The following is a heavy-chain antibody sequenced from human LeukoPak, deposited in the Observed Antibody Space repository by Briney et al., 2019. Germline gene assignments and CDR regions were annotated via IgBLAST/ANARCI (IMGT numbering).Heavy chain of an antibody. CDR1: GGSISSSSYY. CDR2: IYYSGST. D-gene: IGHD2-2*01. CDR3: AREVDAAAAYNWFDP. Sequence: SETLSLTCTVSGGSISSSSYYWVWIRQPPGKGLEWIGTIYYSGSTYYKPSLKRRVTISVDTSKNQFSLKLSSVTAADTAVYYCAREVDAAAAYNWFDPWGQGTLVIVSS. V-gene: IGHV4-39*07. J-gene: IGHJ5*02.